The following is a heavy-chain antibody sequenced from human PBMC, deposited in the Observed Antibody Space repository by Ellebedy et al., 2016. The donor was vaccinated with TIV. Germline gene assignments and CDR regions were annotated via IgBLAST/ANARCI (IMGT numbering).Heavy chain of an antibody. Sequence: SETLSLXCTVSGGSVSRYFWSWIRQPAGKGLEWIGRIFTSGSFNYNPSLMSRVTMSVVTSKNQISLRLNSVTAADTAVYYCARVHCSITTCDYYYMDVWGKGITVTVSS. J-gene: IGHJ6*03. D-gene: IGHD1-1*01. CDR2: IFTSGSF. V-gene: IGHV4-4*07. CDR3: ARVHCSITTCDYYYMDV. CDR1: GGSVSRYF.